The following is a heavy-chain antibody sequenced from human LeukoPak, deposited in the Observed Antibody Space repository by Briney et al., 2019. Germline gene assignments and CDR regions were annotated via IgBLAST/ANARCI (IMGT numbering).Heavy chain of an antibody. CDR3: ARGRITIFGVGFAEYLQH. J-gene: IGHJ1*01. Sequence: ASVKVSCKASGYTFTGYYMHWVRQAPGQGLEWMGWINPNSGGTNYAQKFQGRVTMTRDTSISTAYMELSRLRSDDTAVYYCARGRITIFGVGFAEYLQHWGQGTLVTVSS. V-gene: IGHV1-2*02. CDR1: GYTFTGYY. CDR2: INPNSGGT. D-gene: IGHD3-3*01.